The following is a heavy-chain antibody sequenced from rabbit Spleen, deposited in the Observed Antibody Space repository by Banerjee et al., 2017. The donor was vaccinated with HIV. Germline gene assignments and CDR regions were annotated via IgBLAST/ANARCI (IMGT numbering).Heavy chain of an antibody. CDR3: VRGASSSGYYSL. J-gene: IGHJ4*01. CDR2: IYAGSSGST. CDR1: GFSFSSYYY. D-gene: IGHD1-1*01. Sequence: QQLVESGRGLVKPGASLTLTCTASGFSFSSYYYMCWVRQAPGKGLEWIACIYAGSSGSTYYANWVNGRFTISSHNAQNTLYLQLNSLTAADTATYFCVRGASSSGYYSLWGPGTLVTVS. V-gene: IGHV1S40*01.